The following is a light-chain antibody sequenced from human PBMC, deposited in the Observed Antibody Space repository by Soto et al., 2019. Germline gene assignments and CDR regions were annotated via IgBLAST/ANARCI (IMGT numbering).Light chain of an antibody. Sequence: DVVLTQSPLSLTVTLGQPASISCRSSQSLVNGAGNTYLNWFHQRPSQSPRRLIYKVSNRDSGVPDRFRGSWSGTDVTLKISRVEAEDIGVYYCMQGTHWPPYTFGHGTKLEIK. CDR1: QSLVNGAGNTY. J-gene: IGKJ2*01. CDR2: KVS. V-gene: IGKV2-30*01. CDR3: MQGTHWPPYT.